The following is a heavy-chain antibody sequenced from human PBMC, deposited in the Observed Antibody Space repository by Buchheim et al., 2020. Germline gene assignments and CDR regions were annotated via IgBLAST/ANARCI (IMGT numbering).Heavy chain of an antibody. CDR3: ARGKGFYDFWSCYSDHYYYGMDV. D-gene: IGHD3-3*01. Sequence: QVQLQESGPGLVKPSQTLSLTCTVSGGSISSGGYYWSWIRQHPGKGLEWIGYIYYSGSTYYNPSLKSRVTISVDTSKNQFSLKLSSVTAADTAVYYCARGKGFYDFWSCYSDHYYYGMDVWGQGTT. J-gene: IGHJ6*02. V-gene: IGHV4-31*03. CDR1: GGSISSGGYY. CDR2: IYYSGST.